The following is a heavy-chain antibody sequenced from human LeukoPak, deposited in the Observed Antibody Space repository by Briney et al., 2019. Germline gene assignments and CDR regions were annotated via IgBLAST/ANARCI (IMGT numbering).Heavy chain of an antibody. CDR2: ISGSGVTT. CDR3: AKVVLLLTASDAFDF. D-gene: IGHD2-21*02. J-gene: IGHJ3*01. CDR1: GFTFSSYA. V-gene: IGHV3-23*01. Sequence: GGSLRLSCAASGFTFSSYAMSWVRQAPGKGLEWVSVISGSGVTTSYADSVKGRFSISRDNSKSTLYLQMNSLRADDTAVYYCAKVVLLLTASDAFDFWGQGTKVTVSS.